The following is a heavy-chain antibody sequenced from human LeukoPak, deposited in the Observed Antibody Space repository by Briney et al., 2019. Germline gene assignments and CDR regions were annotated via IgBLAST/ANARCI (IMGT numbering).Heavy chain of an antibody. CDR3: STEDKYCTTSTCGDS. D-gene: IGHD2/OR15-2a*01. V-gene: IGHV1-2*02. CDR1: GYTFSDYY. J-gene: IGHJ4*02. Sequence: ASVKVSCRTSGYTFSDYYLHWVRQAPGQGLEWMGYIIPNSGGTTYAQRFQGRVTMTRDTSISAAYLDLSGLRSDDTAVYYCSTEDKYCTTSTCGDSWGQGTLVTVSS. CDR2: IIPNSGGT.